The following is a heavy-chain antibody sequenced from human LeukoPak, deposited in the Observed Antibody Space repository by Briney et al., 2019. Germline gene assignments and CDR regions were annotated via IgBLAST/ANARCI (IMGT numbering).Heavy chain of an antibody. J-gene: IGHJ4*02. Sequence: SGGSLRLSCAASGFTFSSYSMNWVRQAPGKGLEWVSSISTSSSYIYYADSVKGRFTISRDNAKNSLYLQMNSLRAEDTAVYYCARDYSGTYFIDYWGQGTLVTVSS. V-gene: IGHV3-21*06. CDR1: GFTFSSYS. CDR2: ISTSSSYI. CDR3: ARDYSGTYFIDY. D-gene: IGHD1-26*01.